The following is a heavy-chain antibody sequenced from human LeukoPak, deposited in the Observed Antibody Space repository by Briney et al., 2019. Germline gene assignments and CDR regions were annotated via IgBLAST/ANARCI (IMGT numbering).Heavy chain of an antibody. CDR3: ASYLGELFAFDI. D-gene: IGHD3-10*01. J-gene: IGHJ3*02. Sequence: PSETLSLTCTVSGGSISSYHWSWIRQPPGKGLEWIGYIYYSGSTNYNPSLKSRVTISVDTSKNQFSLKLSSVTAADTAVYYCASYLGELFAFDIWGQGTMVTVSS. CDR1: GGSISSYH. V-gene: IGHV4-59*01. CDR2: IYYSGST.